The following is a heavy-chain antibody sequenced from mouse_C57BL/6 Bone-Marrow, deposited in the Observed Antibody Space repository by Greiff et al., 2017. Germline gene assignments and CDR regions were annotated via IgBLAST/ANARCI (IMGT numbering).Heavy chain of an antibody. J-gene: IGHJ4*01. CDR3: ARGTTVARHYYAMDY. D-gene: IGHD1-1*01. CDR1: GFTFSDYG. Sequence: EVQLVESGGGLVKPGGSLKLSCAASGFTFSDYGMHWVRQAPEKGLEWVAYISSGSSTIYYADTVKGRFTISRENAKNTLFLQMTSLRSEDTAMYYCARGTTVARHYYAMDYWGQGTSVTVSS. CDR2: ISSGSSTI. V-gene: IGHV5-17*01.